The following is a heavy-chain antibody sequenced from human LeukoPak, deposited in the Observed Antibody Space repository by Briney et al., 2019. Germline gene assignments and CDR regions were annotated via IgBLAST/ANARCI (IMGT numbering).Heavy chain of an antibody. CDR1: GYTFTAAYN. Sequence: ASVKVSCKASGYTFTAAYNIHWLRQAPGQGPEFMGWINPSSGDTRYAQKFQGRVTVTRDTVISTAYMELSSLTSDDTAVYYCARDPRGTYDYWGQGTLVTVPS. CDR2: INPSSGDT. D-gene: IGHD5-12*01. CDR3: ARDPRGTYDY. V-gene: IGHV1-2*02. J-gene: IGHJ4*02.